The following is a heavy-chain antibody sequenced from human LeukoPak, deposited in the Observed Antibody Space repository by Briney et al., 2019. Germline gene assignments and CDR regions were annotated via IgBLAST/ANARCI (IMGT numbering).Heavy chain of an antibody. CDR1: SFTFSVYY. J-gene: IGHJ6*04. Sequence: GGSLRLSCAAPSFTFSVYYMGWIRQAPGKGLEWVSFISSSGCTIYYAVSVKGAFTISRDYVKNSLYLQTISLRAEDTAVYYCAELGITMIGGVWGKGTTVTISS. D-gene: IGHD3-10*02. V-gene: IGHV3-11*04. CDR3: AELGITMIGGV. CDR2: ISSSGCTI.